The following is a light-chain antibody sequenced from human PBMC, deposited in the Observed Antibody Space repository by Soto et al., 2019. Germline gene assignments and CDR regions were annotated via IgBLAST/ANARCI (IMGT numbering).Light chain of an antibody. Sequence: PGERVTLSCRASQSVSSSYLTWYQQKPGQAPRLLIYGASTRATGIPARFSGSGSGTDFTLTISSLQPGDFAVYYCQQDYNLPWTFGQGTKVEIK. J-gene: IGKJ1*01. CDR1: QSVSSSY. CDR3: QQDYNLPWT. V-gene: IGKV3D-7*01. CDR2: GAS.